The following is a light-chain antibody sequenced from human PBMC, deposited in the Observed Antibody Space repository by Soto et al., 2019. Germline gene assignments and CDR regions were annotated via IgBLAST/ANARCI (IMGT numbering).Light chain of an antibody. CDR2: DVS. V-gene: IGKV3-20*01. CDR3: QQYGSSPT. J-gene: IGKJ1*01. CDR1: QSVSSNY. Sequence: EIVLTQSPGTLSLSPGERATLSCRSSQSVSSNYLAWYQQKPDQAPRLLIYDVSGRATGIPDRFSGSGSGTDFTLTISRLEPEDFVVYYCQQYGSSPTFGQGTKVEIK.